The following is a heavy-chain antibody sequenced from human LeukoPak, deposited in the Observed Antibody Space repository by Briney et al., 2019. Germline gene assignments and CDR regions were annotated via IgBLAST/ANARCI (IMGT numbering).Heavy chain of an antibody. J-gene: IGHJ4*02. V-gene: IGHV3-7*03. Sequence: GGSLRLSCAASGFTFSSYWMSWVRQGPGEGVEWGANIKQDGREKYYVDYVKDRFHISRDNDKNSLYLQMTSLKTEDTAVYFCSRGDWNDGGIDYWGQGTLVTVSS. D-gene: IGHD1-1*01. CDR1: GFTFSSYW. CDR2: IKQDGREK. CDR3: SRGDWNDGGIDY.